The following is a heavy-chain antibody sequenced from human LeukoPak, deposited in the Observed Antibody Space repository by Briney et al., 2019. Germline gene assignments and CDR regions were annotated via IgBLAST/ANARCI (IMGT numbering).Heavy chain of an antibody. CDR3: ARLDRDLSD. CDR2: IYTSGST. Sequence: SETLSLTCTVSGGSISSYYWSWIRQPAGKGLEWIGRIYTSGSTNYDPSLKSRITISVDTSNNQFSLKMTSVTAADTAVYYCARLDRDLSDWGQGTLVTVSS. J-gene: IGHJ4*02. V-gene: IGHV4-4*07. CDR1: GGSISSYY.